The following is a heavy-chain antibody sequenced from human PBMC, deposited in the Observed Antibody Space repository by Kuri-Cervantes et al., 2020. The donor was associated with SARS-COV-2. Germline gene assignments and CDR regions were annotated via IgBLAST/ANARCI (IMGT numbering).Heavy chain of an antibody. Sequence: SETLSLTCAVYGGSFSGYYWNWIRQPPGKGLEWIGEINHSGRSNYNPSLKSRVTISVDTSKNQFSLKLRSVTAADTALYYCARVNIELVLPTPQVYFYMDVWGKGTTVTVSS. CDR3: ARVNIELVLPTPQVYFYMDV. CDR2: INHSGRS. V-gene: IGHV4-34*01. D-gene: IGHD2/OR15-2a*01. CDR1: GGSFSGYY. J-gene: IGHJ6*03.